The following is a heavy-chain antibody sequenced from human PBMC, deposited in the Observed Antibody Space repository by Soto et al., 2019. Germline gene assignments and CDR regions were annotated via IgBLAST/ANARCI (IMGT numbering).Heavy chain of an antibody. J-gene: IGHJ6*02. Sequence: GGSLRLSCAVSEFTFSSYVMNWVRQAPGKGLEWVSGISGSGGTTYYADSVKGRFTISRDNSKNTLYLQMNSLRAEDTAVYYCAKDQEWGITIFGGMDVWGQGTTVTVSS. CDR1: EFTFSSYV. CDR2: ISGSGGTT. CDR3: AKDQEWGITIFGGMDV. D-gene: IGHD3-9*01. V-gene: IGHV3-23*01.